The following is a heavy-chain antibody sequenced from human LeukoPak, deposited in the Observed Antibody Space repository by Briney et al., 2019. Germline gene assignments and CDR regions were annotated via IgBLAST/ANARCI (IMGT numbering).Heavy chain of an antibody. D-gene: IGHD3-16*01. J-gene: IGHJ6*03. CDR3: AKAGPYDYVWGSAYYYMDV. V-gene: IGHV3-21*06. CDR1: GFTFSNYS. Sequence: GGSLRLSCAASGFTFSNYSMNWVRQAPGKGLEWVSSITRSSTYIYYADSLKGRFTISRDNAKNSLYLQMNSLRAEDTAVYYCAKAGPYDYVWGSAYYYMDVWGKGTTVTISS. CDR2: ITRSSTYI.